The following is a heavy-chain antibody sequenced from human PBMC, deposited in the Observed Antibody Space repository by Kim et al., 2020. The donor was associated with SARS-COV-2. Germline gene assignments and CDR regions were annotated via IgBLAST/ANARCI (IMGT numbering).Heavy chain of an antibody. CDR3: ARPPGIAAAGTFDYYYGMDV. V-gene: IGHV1-69*13. J-gene: IGHJ6*02. Sequence: SVKVSCKASGGTFSSYAISWVRQAPGQGLEWMGGIIPIFGTANYAQKFQGRVTITADESTSTAYMELSSLRSEDTAVYYCARPPGIAAAGTFDYYYGMDVWGHGTTVTVSS. CDR1: GGTFSSYA. CDR2: IIPIFGTA. D-gene: IGHD6-13*01.